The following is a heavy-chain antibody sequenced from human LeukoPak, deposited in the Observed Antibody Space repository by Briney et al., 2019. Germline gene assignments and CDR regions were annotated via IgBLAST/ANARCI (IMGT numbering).Heavy chain of an antibody. CDR1: GGSISSYY. CDR2: IYYSGST. V-gene: IGHV4-59*08. Sequence: SETLSPTCTVSGGSISSYYWSWIRQPPGKGLEWIGYIYYSGSTNYNPSLKSRVTISVDTSKNQFSLKLSSVTAADTAVYYCARLAPFKTGYYSGGLDYWGQGTLVTVSS. J-gene: IGHJ4*02. D-gene: IGHD3-9*01. CDR3: ARLAPFKTGYYSGGLDY.